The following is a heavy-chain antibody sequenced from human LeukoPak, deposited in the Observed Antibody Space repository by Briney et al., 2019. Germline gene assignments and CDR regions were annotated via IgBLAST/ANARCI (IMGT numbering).Heavy chain of an antibody. V-gene: IGHV3-9*03. CDR3: AKSFDKGGCYGPTG. CDR2: MSWNSGSI. D-gene: IGHD6-19*01. Sequence: GGSLRLSCAASGFNFGFHVMHWVQQIPGEGLELASVMSWNSGSIDLSDSVKRRLDISRDNTKISLYLQMNSLRPEDIVLYFCAKSFDKGGCYGPTGWGQGTLVTVSS. CDR1: GFNFGFHV. J-gene: IGHJ4*02.